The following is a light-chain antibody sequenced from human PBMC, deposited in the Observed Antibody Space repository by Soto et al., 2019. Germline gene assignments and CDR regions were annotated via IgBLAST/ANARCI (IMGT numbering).Light chain of an antibody. J-gene: IGLJ2*01. CDR3: SSYAGRNNFV. CDR1: SSDVGAYNY. Sequence: QPVLTQPPSASGSPGQSVTISCTGTSSDVGAYNYVSWYQQHPGKAPKLMIYDVSKRPSGVPDRFSGSKSGNTASLTVSGLQAEDEADYYCSSYAGRNNFVFGGGTKLTVL. V-gene: IGLV2-8*01. CDR2: DVS.